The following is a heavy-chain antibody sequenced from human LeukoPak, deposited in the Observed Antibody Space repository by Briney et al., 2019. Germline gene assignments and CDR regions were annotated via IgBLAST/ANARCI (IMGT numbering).Heavy chain of an antibody. CDR3: AREDQWIQLWPLDY. Sequence: ASVKVSCKASAYTFTNYYIHWVRQAPGHGLEWMGRINPSGDSTNYAQKFQGRVTMTRDTSTSTVYMELSSLRSEDAAVYYCAREDQWIQLWPLDYWGQGTLVTVSS. CDR2: INPSGDST. D-gene: IGHD5-18*01. CDR1: AYTFTNYY. J-gene: IGHJ4*02. V-gene: IGHV1-46*01.